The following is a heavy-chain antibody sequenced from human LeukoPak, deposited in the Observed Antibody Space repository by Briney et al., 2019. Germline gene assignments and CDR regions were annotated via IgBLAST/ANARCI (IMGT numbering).Heavy chain of an antibody. CDR3: ARGLTTVTMAPDAFDI. V-gene: IGHV4-38-2*02. CDR2: IYHSGST. Sequence: SETLSLTCTVSGYSISSGYYWGWIRQPPGKGLEWIGSIYHSGSTYYNPSLKSRVTISVDTSKNQFSLKLSSVTAADTAVYYCARGLTTVTMAPDAFDIWGQGTMVTVSS. J-gene: IGHJ3*02. CDR1: GYSISSGYY. D-gene: IGHD4-17*01.